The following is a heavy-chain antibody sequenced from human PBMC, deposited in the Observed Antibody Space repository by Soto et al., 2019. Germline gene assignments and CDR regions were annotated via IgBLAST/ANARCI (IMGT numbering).Heavy chain of an antibody. CDR2: IIPIFGTA. D-gene: IGHD1-7*01. CDR3: ARGTGTTGPPLSPAGPLGYYYGMDV. J-gene: IGHJ6*02. Sequence: GASVKVSCKASGGTFSSYAISWVRHAPGQGLEWMGGIIPIFGTANYAQKFQGRVTITADESTSTAYMELSSLRSEDTAVYYCARGTGTTGPPLSPAGPLGYYYGMDVWGQGTTVTVSS. CDR1: GGTFSSYA. V-gene: IGHV1-69*13.